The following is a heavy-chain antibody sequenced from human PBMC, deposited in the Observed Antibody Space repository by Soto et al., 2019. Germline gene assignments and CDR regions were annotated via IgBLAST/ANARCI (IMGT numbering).Heavy chain of an antibody. V-gene: IGHV4-31*03. CDR3: AREYSGSYSQDYGMDI. CDR1: GGSISSGGYY. CDR2: IYYSGST. Sequence: SETLSLTCTVSGGSISSGGYYWSWIRQHPGKGLEWIGYIYYSGSTYYNPSLKSRVTISVDTSKNQFSLKLSSVTAADTAVYYCAREYSGSYSQDYGMDIWGQGTTVTVSS. D-gene: IGHD1-26*01. J-gene: IGHJ6*02.